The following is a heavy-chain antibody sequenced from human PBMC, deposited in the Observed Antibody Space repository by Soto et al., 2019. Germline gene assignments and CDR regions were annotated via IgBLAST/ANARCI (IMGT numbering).Heavy chain of an antibody. J-gene: IGHJ5*02. D-gene: IGHD3-9*01. Sequence: PSETLSLTCAVSGDSMNSGSYSWDWIRHPPGKGLEWIGNIYYSGNTNYNPSLKSRVTVSVDRSKNEFSLNLSSVTPADTASYYGARGDWFNWFDAWGQGTLVTV. V-gene: IGHV4-30-2*01. CDR1: GDSMNSGSYS. CDR3: ARGDWFNWFDA. CDR2: IYYSGNT.